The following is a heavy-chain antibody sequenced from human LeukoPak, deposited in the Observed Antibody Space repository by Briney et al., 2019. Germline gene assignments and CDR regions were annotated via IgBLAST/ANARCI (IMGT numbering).Heavy chain of an antibody. J-gene: IGHJ1*01. CDR3: ARLLYSTDI. V-gene: IGHV3-48*03. D-gene: IGHD6-13*01. Sequence: PGGSLRLSRAASGFTFSTYEMNWVRQAPGKRLEWVSYISSSGSTKHYADSVKGRFTISRDNAKNSLYLQMNSLRAEDTAVYYCARLLYSTDIWGQGTLVTVSS. CDR1: GFTFSTYE. CDR2: ISSSGSTK.